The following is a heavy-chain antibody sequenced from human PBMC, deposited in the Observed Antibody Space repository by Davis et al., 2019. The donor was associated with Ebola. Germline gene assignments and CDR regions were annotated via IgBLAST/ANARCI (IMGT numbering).Heavy chain of an antibody. CDR2: INHSGST. Sequence: PSETLSLTCAVYGGSFSGYYWSWIRQPPGKGLEWIGEINHSGSTNYNPSLKSRVTISVDTSKNQFSLKLSSVTAADTAVYYCARSSYCSRTSCNRGNYFDYWGQGTLVTVSS. J-gene: IGHJ4*02. CDR1: GGSFSGYY. D-gene: IGHD2-2*01. CDR3: ARSSYCSRTSCNRGNYFDY. V-gene: IGHV4-34*01.